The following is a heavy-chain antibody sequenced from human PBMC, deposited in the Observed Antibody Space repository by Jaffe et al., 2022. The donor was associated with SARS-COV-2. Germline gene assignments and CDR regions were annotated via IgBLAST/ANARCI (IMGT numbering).Heavy chain of an antibody. CDR3: ARSTNHRGYYYYMDV. D-gene: IGHD2-2*01. CDR1: GFTFRNYA. V-gene: IGHV3-30*04. CDR2: ISYDGSDQ. Sequence: QVQLVESGGGVVQPGRSLRLSCAASGFTFRNYALHWVRQAPGKGLEWVALISYDGSDQYYADSVKGRFTISRDNSKNTLFLQLNSLRTEDTAVYYCARSTNHRGYYYYMDVWGKGTTVTVSS. J-gene: IGHJ6*03.